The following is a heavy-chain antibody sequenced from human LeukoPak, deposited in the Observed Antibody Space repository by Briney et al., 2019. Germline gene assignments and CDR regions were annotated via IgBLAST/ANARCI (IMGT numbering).Heavy chain of an antibody. J-gene: IGHJ4*02. CDR3: ARRLSGPLDY. D-gene: IGHD3-16*01. Sequence: SETLSLTCAVYGGSFSGYYWSWIRRPPGKGLEWIGEINHSGSTNYNPSLKSRVTISVDTSKNQFSLKLSPVTAADTAVYYCARRLSGPLDYWGQGTLVTVSS. V-gene: IGHV4-34*01. CDR2: INHSGST. CDR1: GGSFSGYY.